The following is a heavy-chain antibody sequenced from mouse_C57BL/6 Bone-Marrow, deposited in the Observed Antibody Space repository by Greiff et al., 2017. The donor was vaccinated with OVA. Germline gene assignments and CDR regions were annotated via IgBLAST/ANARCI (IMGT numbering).Heavy chain of an antibody. CDR3: ASPYYYGSSYGYAMDY. D-gene: IGHD1-1*01. CDR1: GFSLTSYG. V-gene: IGHV2-2*01. J-gene: IGHJ4*01. Sequence: VKLMESGPGLVQPSQSLSITCTVSGFSLTSYGVHWVRQSPGKGLEWLGVIWSGGSTDYNAAFISRLSISKDNSKSQVFFKMNSLQADDTAIYYCASPYYYGSSYGYAMDYWGQGTSVTVSS. CDR2: IWSGGST.